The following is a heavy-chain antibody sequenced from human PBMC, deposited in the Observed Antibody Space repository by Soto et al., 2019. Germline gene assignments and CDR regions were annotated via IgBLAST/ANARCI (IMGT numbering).Heavy chain of an antibody. J-gene: IGHJ4*02. V-gene: IGHV3-30*18. D-gene: IGHD2-21*02. CDR1: GFTFSSYG. CDR3: AKDSEEYCGGDCYSDY. CDR2: ISYDGSNK. Sequence: VQLVESGGGVVQPWRSLRLSCAASGFTFSSYGMHWVRQAPGKGLEWVAVISYDGSNKYYADSVKGRFTISRDNSKNTLYLQMNSLRAEDTAVYYCAKDSEEYCGGDCYSDYWGQGTLVTVSS.